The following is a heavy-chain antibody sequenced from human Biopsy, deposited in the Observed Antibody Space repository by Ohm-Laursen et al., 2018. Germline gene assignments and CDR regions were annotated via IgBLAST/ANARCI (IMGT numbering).Heavy chain of an antibody. Sequence: GSLRLSCAASGFTFTTTWMTWVRQAPGKGLEWVANINGDGSGKNYLDSVKGRFTISRDNAKNSLYLQMNSLRSEDTALYYCAKDRYPSSWHYYYGMDVWGQGTTVTVSS. V-gene: IGHV3-7*03. J-gene: IGHJ6*02. D-gene: IGHD6-13*01. CDR2: INGDGSGK. CDR3: AKDRYPSSWHYYYGMDV. CDR1: GFTFTTTW.